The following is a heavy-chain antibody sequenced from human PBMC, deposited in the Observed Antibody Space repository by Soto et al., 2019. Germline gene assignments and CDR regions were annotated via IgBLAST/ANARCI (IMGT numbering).Heavy chain of an antibody. V-gene: IGHV1-69*04. J-gene: IGHJ5*02. CDR3: ARDLGGTNVWFDP. CDR1: GGTFSSYT. CDR2: IIPILGIA. Sequence: SVKVSCKASGGTFSSYTISWVRQAPGQGLEWMGRIIPILGIANYAQKFQGRVTITADKSTSTAYMELSSLRPEDTAVYYCARDLGGTNVWFDPWGQGTLATVSS. D-gene: IGHD2-8*01.